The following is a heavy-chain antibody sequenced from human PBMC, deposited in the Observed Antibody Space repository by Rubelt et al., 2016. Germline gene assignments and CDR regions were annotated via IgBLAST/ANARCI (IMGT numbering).Heavy chain of an antibody. Sequence: QVQLVQSGPEVKKPGASVKVSCKASGYTFTSYYIHWVRQAPGQGLEWVGIINPNDATTAYAPRFQGRVPVTRDQATTTGYMELSSLRSDDTAVYDCARAPYRSTDDSWGQGTLVTVSS. CDR3: ARAPYRSTDDS. J-gene: IGHJ4*02. D-gene: IGHD2-2*01. V-gene: IGHV1-46*01. CDR2: INPNDATT. CDR1: GYTFTSYY.